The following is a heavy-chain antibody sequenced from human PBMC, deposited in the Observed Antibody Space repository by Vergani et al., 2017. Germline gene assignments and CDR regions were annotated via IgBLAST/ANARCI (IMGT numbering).Heavy chain of an antibody. V-gene: IGHV1-69*01. Sequence: QVQLVQSGAEVKKPGSSVKVSCKASGGTFSSYAISWVRHAPGQGLEWMGGIIPIFGTANYAQKFQGGVTITADESTRTAYMELSSLGSEDTAVYYSARASYDYEPVGGVAFDIWGQGTMVTDSS. CDR3: ARASYDYEPVGGVAFDI. CDR1: GGTFSSYA. D-gene: IGHD3-22*01. CDR2: IIPIFGTA. J-gene: IGHJ3*02.